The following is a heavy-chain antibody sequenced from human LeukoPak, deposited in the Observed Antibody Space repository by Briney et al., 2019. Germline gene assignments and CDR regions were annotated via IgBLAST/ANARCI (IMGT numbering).Heavy chain of an antibody. D-gene: IGHD6-13*01. J-gene: IGHJ4*02. CDR1: GYTFTGYH. V-gene: IGHV1-2*06. CDR3: ARDQGSLTRSWYTGY. CDR2: INPYSGDT. Sequence: ASVKVSCKASGYTFTGYHIHWERQAPGQGLEWMGRINPYSGDTNFAQKFQGRVTVTRDTSITTAYMDLSSLTPDDTAVYFCARDQGSLTRSWYTGYWGQGTQVTVSS.